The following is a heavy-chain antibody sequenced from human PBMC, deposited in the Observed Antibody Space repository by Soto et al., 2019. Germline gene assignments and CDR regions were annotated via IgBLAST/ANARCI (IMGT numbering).Heavy chain of an antibody. V-gene: IGHV1-18*01. CDR1: GYTFTSYG. J-gene: IGHJ6*02. D-gene: IGHD2-8*01. CDR2: ISAYNGNT. CDR3: ARSDIVLMVYASSYYGMDV. Sequence: ASVKVSCKASGYTFTSYGISWVRQAPGQGLEWMGWISAYNGNTNYAQKLQGRVTMTTDTSTSTAYMELRSLRSDDTAVYYCARSDIVLMVYASSYYGMDVWGQGTTVTVSS.